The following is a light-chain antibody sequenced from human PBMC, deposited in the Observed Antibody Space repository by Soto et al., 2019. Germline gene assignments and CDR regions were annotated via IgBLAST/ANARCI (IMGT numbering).Light chain of an antibody. CDR1: QSVSGY. CDR2: GAS. V-gene: IGKV3-20*01. J-gene: IGKJ2*01. CDR3: QQYGSSVYT. Sequence: EIVLTQSPDTLSLSPGERATLSCRASQSVSGYLGWYQHKPGRSPRLLIYGASTRAAGIPDRFSGSGSGTDFTLTITRLDPEDFAIYYCQQYGSSVYTFGQGTKVEI.